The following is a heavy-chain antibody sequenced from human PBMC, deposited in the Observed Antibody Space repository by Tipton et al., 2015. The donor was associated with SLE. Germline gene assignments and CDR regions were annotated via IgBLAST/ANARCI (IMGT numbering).Heavy chain of an antibody. Sequence: TLSLTCTVSGGSISSSSYYWSWIRQPPGKGLEWIGYIYYGGSTNYNPSLKSRVTISLDTSKNQFSLKLSSVTAADTAVYYCARVRQQPTHDAFDIWGQGTMVTVSS. V-gene: IGHV4-61*01. J-gene: IGHJ3*02. CDR1: GGSISSSSYY. CDR2: IYYGGST. D-gene: IGHD6-13*01. CDR3: ARVRQQPTHDAFDI.